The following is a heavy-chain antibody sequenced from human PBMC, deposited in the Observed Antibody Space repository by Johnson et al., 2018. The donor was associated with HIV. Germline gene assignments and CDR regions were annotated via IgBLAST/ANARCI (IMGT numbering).Heavy chain of an antibody. CDR3: ARAYSYGAFDI. J-gene: IGHJ3*02. CDR1: GFTFSNAW. CDR2: IRSKTDGGTT. D-gene: IGHD5-18*01. Sequence: MLLVESGGGLVKPGGSLRLSCAASGFTFSNAWMSWVRQAPGKGLEWVGRIRSKTDGGTTDYGAPVKGRFTISRDDSKNTLYLQMNSLKTEDTAEYYCARAYSYGAFDIWGQGTRVTVSS. V-gene: IGHV3-15*01.